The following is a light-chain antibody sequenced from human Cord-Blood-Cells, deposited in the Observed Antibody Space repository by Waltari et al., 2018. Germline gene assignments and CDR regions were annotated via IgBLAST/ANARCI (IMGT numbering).Light chain of an antibody. CDR3: NSRDSSGNHLRV. Sequence: SSELTQDPAVSVALGQTVRIPCPGDSLRSYYASWYQQKPGQAPVLVIYGKNNRPSGIPDRFSGSSSGNTASLTITGAQAEDEADYYCNSRDSSGNHLRVFGGGTKLTVL. CDR2: GKN. J-gene: IGLJ3*02. CDR1: SLRSYY. V-gene: IGLV3-19*01.